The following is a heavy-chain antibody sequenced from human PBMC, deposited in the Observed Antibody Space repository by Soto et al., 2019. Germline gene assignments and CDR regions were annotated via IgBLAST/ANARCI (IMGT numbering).Heavy chain of an antibody. Sequence: EVQLVESGGGLVQPGGSLRLSCAASGFTFSHYWMHWVCQIPGKGLTWVSRSNDDGAHTSYADFVKGRFTTSRDNARNTLLLQMNSLSAEDTAIYYSARHFPPAITRGDDFTYWGQGTLLTVSS. CDR1: GFTFSHYW. CDR2: SNDDGAHT. D-gene: IGHD1-20*01. J-gene: IGHJ4*02. CDR3: ARHFPPAITRGDDFTY. V-gene: IGHV3-74*01.